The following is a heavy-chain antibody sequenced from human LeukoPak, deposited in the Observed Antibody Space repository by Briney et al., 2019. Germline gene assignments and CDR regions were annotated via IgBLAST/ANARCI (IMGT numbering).Heavy chain of an antibody. V-gene: IGHV1-2*02. CDR1: GYTFTGYY. D-gene: IGHD2-2*02. J-gene: IGHJ4*02. CDR3: ASSLRAISHYFDY. CDR2: INPNSGGT. Sequence: ASVKVSCKASGYTFTGYYMHWVRQAPGQGLEWMGWINPNSGGTNYAQKFQGRVTITTDESTSTAYMELSSLRSEDTAVYYCASSLRAISHYFDYWGQGTLVTVSS.